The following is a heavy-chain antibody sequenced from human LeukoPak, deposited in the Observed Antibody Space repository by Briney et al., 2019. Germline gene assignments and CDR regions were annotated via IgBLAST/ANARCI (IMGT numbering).Heavy chain of an antibody. V-gene: IGHV3-23*01. D-gene: IGHD6-13*01. CDR2: ISADGST. Sequence: PGGSLRLSCAASGFTFASYAITWVRQAPGKGLEWVSSISADGSTYYADSVKGRFTISRDNSKNTLYLQMNSLRAEDTAVYYCAKGSIAAAGPFDYWGQGTLVTVSS. J-gene: IGHJ4*02. CDR3: AKGSIAAAGPFDY. CDR1: GFTFASYA.